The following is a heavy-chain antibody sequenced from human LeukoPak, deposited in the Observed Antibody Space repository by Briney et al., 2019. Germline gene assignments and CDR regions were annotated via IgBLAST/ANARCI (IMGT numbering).Heavy chain of an antibody. CDR2: IDPIDSYT. CDR3: ARHVAPAGATNWFDP. J-gene: IGHJ5*02. V-gene: IGHV5-10-1*01. D-gene: IGHD6-13*01. Sequence: GESLKISCKASGYRFPSYWITWVRQMPGKGLEWMGGIDPIDSYTTYSPSFQGHVTISADKSIATVYLQWSSLKASDTAMYYCARHVAPAGATNWFDPWGQGTLVTVSS. CDR1: GYRFPSYW.